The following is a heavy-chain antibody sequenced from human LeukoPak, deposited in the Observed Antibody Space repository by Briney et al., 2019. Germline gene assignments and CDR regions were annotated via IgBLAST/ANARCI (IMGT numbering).Heavy chain of an antibody. CDR2: IKQDGSEK. Sequence: GGPLRLSCAASGFTFSSYWMSWVRQAPGKGVEWVANIKQDGSEKYYVDSVKGRFTISRDNAKNSLYLQMNSLRAEDTAVYYCARAERTAMLYYFDYWGQGTLVTVSS. CDR1: GFTFSSYW. V-gene: IGHV3-7*03. CDR3: ARAERTAMLYYFDY. J-gene: IGHJ4*02. D-gene: IGHD5-18*01.